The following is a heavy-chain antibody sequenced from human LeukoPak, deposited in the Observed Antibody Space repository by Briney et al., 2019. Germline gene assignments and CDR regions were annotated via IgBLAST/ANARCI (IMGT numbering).Heavy chain of an antibody. CDR3: VRGVGYHLVS. D-gene: IGHD5-24*01. J-gene: IGHJ5*02. V-gene: IGHV3-30-3*01. Sequence: GGSLRLSCTDSEIIVTTSAMHWVRQAPGKGLEWVAVVSFDGSNGKYADSLRGRFTISRDNSKKTLSLQMNSLRVEDTAVYYCVRGVGYHLVSWGQGTLVTVSS. CDR1: EIIVTTSA. CDR2: VSFDGSNG.